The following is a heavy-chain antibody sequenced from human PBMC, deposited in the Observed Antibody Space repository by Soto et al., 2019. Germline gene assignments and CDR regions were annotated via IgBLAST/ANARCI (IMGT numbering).Heavy chain of an antibody. CDR3: ARRYRYFDRPGRYGMDF. CDR2: MNPNSGNT. Sequence: ASVKVSCKASGYTFTSYDINWVRQATGQGLEWMGWMNPNSGNTGYAQKFQGRVTMTRDTSTSTAYMELRSLRSDDTAVYYCARRYRYFDRPGRYGMDFWGQGTSVT. V-gene: IGHV1-8*01. D-gene: IGHD3-9*01. CDR1: GYTFTSYD. J-gene: IGHJ6*02.